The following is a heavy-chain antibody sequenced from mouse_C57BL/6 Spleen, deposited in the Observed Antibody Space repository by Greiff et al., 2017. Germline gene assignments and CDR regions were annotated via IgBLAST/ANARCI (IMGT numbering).Heavy chain of an antibody. D-gene: IGHD2-5*01. V-gene: IGHV1-82*01. CDR2: IYPGDGDT. CDR3: ATYYSNLFAY. J-gene: IGHJ3*01. CDR1: GYAFSSSW. Sequence: VQLQQSGPELVKPGASVKISCKASGYAFSSSWMNWVKQRPGKGLEWIGRIYPGDGDTNYNGKFKGKATLTADKSSSTAYMQLSSLTSEDSAVYFCATYYSNLFAYWGQGTLVTVSA.